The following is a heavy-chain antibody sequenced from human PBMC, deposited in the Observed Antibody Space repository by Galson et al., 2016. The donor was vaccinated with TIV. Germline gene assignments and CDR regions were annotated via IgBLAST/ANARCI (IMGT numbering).Heavy chain of an antibody. Sequence: SLRLSCSASDFTVSSNYMSWVRQAPGRGLERVSIISSGGTTHYADSVRGRFTISRDNSKNTLFLQMNSLRVEDTAVYYCVRDRRHCGDNCYLYYYYGMDVWGQGTTVTVSS. J-gene: IGHJ6*02. V-gene: IGHV3-53*05. CDR3: VRDRRHCGDNCYLYYYYGMDV. CDR2: ISSGGTT. CDR1: DFTVSSNY. D-gene: IGHD2-21*02.